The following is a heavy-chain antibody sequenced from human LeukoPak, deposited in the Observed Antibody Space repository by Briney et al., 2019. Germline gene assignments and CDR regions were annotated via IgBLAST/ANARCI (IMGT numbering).Heavy chain of an antibody. CDR3: ARGVDQPGYYGSGSRVGDAFDI. Sequence: LRASVKVSCKASGGTFSSYAISWVRQAPGQGLEWMGGVIPMFDTADYAQKFQGRVTITADESTSTAYMELSSLRSEDTAMYYCARGVDQPGYYGSGSRVGDAFDIWGQGTMVTLSS. J-gene: IGHJ3*02. CDR1: GGTFSSYA. V-gene: IGHV1-69*13. D-gene: IGHD3-10*01. CDR2: VIPMFDTA.